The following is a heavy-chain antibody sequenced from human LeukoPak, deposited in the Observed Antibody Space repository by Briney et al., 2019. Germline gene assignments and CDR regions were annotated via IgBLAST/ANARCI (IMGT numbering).Heavy chain of an antibody. CDR1: GGSISSYY. CDR3: ARVAPGGSYRYYYYYMDV. CDR2: IYTSGST. V-gene: IGHV4-4*07. J-gene: IGHJ6*03. Sequence: SETLSLTCTVSGGSISSYYWSWVRQPAGQGLEWIGRIYTSGSTNYNPSLNSRVTMSVDTSKNQFSLKLRSVTAAATAAYYCARVAPGGSYRYYYYYMDVWGKGTTVTVS. D-gene: IGHD1-26*01.